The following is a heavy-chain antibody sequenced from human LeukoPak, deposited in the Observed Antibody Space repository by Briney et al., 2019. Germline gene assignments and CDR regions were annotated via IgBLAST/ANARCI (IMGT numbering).Heavy chain of an antibody. CDR1: GFTFSSYW. Sequence: GSLRLSCEASGFTFSSYWMSWVRQAPGKGLEWIGYVYYSGSTSYNPSLKSRVTISVDTSKNQFSLKLSSVTAADTAVYYCARTTYDFWSGYYSFDYWGQGTLVTVSS. CDR2: VYYSGST. CDR3: ARTTYDFWSGYYSFDY. V-gene: IGHV4-59*01. D-gene: IGHD3-3*01. J-gene: IGHJ4*02.